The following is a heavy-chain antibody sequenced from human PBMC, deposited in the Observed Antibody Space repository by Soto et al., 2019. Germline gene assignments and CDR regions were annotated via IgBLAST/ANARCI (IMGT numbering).Heavy chain of an antibody. Sequence: GGSLRLSCVVSGFTFSNYWMHWVRQASGKGLAWISRIDTDGTGTTYADSVKGRFTISRDNAKNTMYLQMNSLRAEDTAVYYCVRLGGSSEIDFWGQGALVTVSS. V-gene: IGHV3-74*01. CDR1: GFTFSNYW. D-gene: IGHD6-13*01. CDR3: VRLGGSSEIDF. J-gene: IGHJ4*02. CDR2: IDTDGTGT.